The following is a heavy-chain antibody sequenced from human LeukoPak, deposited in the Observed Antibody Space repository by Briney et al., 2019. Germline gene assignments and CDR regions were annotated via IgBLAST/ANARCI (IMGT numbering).Heavy chain of an antibody. CDR1: GFTFSSYS. V-gene: IGHV3-21*01. J-gene: IGHJ4*02. CDR2: ISSSSSYI. Sequence: GGSLRLSCAASGFTFSSYSMNWVRQAPGKGLEWVSSISSSSSYIYYADSVKGRFTISRDNAKSSLYLQMNSLRAEDTAVYYCARALKPTTVTPRGGPGYWGQGTLVTVSS. D-gene: IGHD4-17*01. CDR3: ARALKPTTVTPRGGPGY.